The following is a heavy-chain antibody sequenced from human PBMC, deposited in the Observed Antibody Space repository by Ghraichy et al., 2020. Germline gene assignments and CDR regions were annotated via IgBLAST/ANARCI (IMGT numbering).Heavy chain of an antibody. Sequence: GGSLRLSCAASGFTFSSYAMSWVRQAPGKGLEWVSAISGSGGSTYYADSVKGRFTISRDYSKNTLYLQMNSLRADDTAVYYCAKVPTVTTLNWYFDLWGRGTLVTVSS. CDR1: GFTFSSYA. V-gene: IGHV3-23*01. CDR3: AKVPTVTTLNWYFDL. D-gene: IGHD4-17*01. CDR2: ISGSGGST. J-gene: IGHJ2*01.